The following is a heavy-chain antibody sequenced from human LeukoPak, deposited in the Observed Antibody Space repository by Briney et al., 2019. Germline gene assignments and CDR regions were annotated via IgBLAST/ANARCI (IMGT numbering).Heavy chain of an antibody. D-gene: IGHD3-22*01. CDR1: GGSIISSAYY. Sequence: PSQTLSLTCTVSGGSIISSAYYWSWIRQPPGKGLEWIGYIYYSGSTYYNPSLKSRVTISVDTSKNQFSLKLSSVTAADTAVYYCARWISGYYLYYFDYWGQGTLVTVSS. CDR3: ARWISGYYLYYFDY. CDR2: IYYSGST. V-gene: IGHV4-30-4*08. J-gene: IGHJ4*02.